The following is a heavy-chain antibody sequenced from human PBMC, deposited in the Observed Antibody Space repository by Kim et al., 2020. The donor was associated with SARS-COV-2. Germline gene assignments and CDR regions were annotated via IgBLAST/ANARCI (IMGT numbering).Heavy chain of an antibody. Sequence: TKYAQKVQGRVPMTTDTSTNTAYMELWSRRSDDTAMYYCARGAYGDVSFDYWGQGTLVTVSS. J-gene: IGHJ4*02. CDR3: ARGAYGDVSFDY. D-gene: IGHD4-17*01. CDR2: T. V-gene: IGHV1-18*01.